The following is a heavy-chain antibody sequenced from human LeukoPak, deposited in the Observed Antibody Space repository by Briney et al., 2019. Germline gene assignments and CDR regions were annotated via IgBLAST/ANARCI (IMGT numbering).Heavy chain of an antibody. D-gene: IGHD6-13*01. CDR1: GGSISSYY. CDR2: IYYSGST. CDR3: APIAAAGTEYWFDP. V-gene: IGHV4-59*08. Sequence: SETLSLTCTVSGGSISSYYWSWIRQPPGKGLEWIGYIYYSGSTNYNPSLKSRVTISVDTSKNQFSLKLSSVTAADTAVYYCAPIAAAGTEYWFDPWGQGTLVTVSS. J-gene: IGHJ5*02.